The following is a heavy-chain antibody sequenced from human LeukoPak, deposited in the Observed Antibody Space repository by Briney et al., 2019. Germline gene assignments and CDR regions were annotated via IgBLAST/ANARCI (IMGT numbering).Heavy chain of an antibody. V-gene: IGHV1-69*11. CDR2: IIPVIDTG. CDR1: GGNFISHA. J-gene: IGHJ4*02. CDR3: ARGQRVYYGSGSWSPYYFDY. D-gene: IGHD3-10*01. Sequence: SVKVSCKASGGNFISHAISWVRQAPRQGLEWMGRIIPVIDTGNYAQKFQGRVTITADESTSTAYMELSSLRSEDTAVYYCARGQRVYYGSGSWSPYYFDYWGQGTLVTVSS.